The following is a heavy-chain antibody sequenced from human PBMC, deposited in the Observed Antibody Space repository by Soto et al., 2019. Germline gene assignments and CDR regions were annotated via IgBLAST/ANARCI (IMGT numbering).Heavy chain of an antibody. CDR1: GFTSSSYG. V-gene: IGHV3-33*01. CDR3: ARDQVLEPIWFYGFDP. Sequence: PGGSLRLSCAASGFTSSSYGMHWVRQAPGKGLEWVAVIWYDGSNKYYADSVKGRFTISRDNSKNTLYLQMNSLRAEDTAVYYCARDQVLEPIWFYGFDPWGQGTLVTVSS. D-gene: IGHD1-1*01. CDR2: IWYDGSNK. J-gene: IGHJ5*02.